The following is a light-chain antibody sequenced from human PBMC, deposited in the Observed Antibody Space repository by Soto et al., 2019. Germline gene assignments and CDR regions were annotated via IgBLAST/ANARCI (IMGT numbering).Light chain of an antibody. V-gene: IGLV1-40*01. J-gene: IGLJ3*02. CDR1: SSNIGAGYD. CDR2: GNS. Sequence: QSVLTQPPSVSGAPGQRVTISGTGSSSNIGAGYDVHWYQPLPGTAPKLLIYGNSNRPSGVPDRFSGSKSGTSASLAITGLQAEDVADYYCQSYYSSLSGWVFGGGTQLTVL. CDR3: QSYYSSLSGWV.